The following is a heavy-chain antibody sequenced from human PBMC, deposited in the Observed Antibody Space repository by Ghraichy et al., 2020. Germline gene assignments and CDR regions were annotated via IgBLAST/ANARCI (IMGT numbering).Heavy chain of an antibody. CDR2: VYFSGST. J-gene: IGHJ4*02. V-gene: IGHV4-39*07. CDR3: ARDHGLYGSSWIFDY. D-gene: IGHD6-13*01. Sequence: SETLSLTCTVSGGSIGSSNYYWGWIRQPPGKGLEWIGSVYFSGSTYYNLSLKSRVTISVDTSKNQFSLKLSSVTAADTAVYYCARDHGLYGSSWIFDYWGQGTLVTVSS. CDR1: GGSIGSSNYY.